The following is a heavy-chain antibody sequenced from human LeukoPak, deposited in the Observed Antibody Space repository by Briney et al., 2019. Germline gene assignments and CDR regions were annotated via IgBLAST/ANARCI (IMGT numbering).Heavy chain of an antibody. V-gene: IGHV1-3*01. Sequence: ASVKVSCKASGYTFTMFGIHWVRQAPGQRPEWMGWINAGNGNTKYSQKFQGRVTITRDTSASTAYMELSSLRSEDTAVYYCARDSMGDFDYWGQGTLVTVSS. CDR3: ARDSMGDFDY. CDR2: INAGNGNT. CDR1: GYTFTMFG. J-gene: IGHJ4*02. D-gene: IGHD2-21*01.